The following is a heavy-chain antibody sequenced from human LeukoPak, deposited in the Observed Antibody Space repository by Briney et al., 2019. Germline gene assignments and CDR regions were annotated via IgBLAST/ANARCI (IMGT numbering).Heavy chain of an antibody. CDR2: IYHSGST. V-gene: IGHV4-38-2*02. CDR3: ARDGLYYDFWSGYFIRDWFDP. J-gene: IGHJ5*02. D-gene: IGHD3-3*01. CDR1: GYSISSGYY. Sequence: SETLSLTCTVSGYSISSGYYWGWIRQPPGKGLEWIGSIYHSGSTYYNPSLKSRVTISVDTSKNQFSLKLSSVTAADTAVYYCARDGLYYDFWSGYFIRDWFDPWGQGTLVTVSS.